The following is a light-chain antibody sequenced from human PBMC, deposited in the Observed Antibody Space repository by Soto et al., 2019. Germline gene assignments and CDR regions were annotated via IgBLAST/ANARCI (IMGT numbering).Light chain of an antibody. V-gene: IGKV1-12*01. CDR3: PQAASFPIT. CDR1: QSISTW. J-gene: IGKJ5*01. Sequence: DIQLTQSPSTLRAFVGDRVTSTCRANQSISTWLAWYQQKPGKAPNLLIYTASSLQSGVPSRFSGSGSGTDFTLTINSLQPEDFATYYCPQAASFPITMGQGTRLEIK. CDR2: TAS.